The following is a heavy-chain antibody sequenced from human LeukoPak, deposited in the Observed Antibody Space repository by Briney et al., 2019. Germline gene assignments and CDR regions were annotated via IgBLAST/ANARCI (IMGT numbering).Heavy chain of an antibody. CDR3: ATQRAYYYYMDV. Sequence: GGSLRLSCAASGFTVSSNYMSWVRQAPGKGLEWVSVIYSGGSTYYADSVKGRFTISRDNSKDTLYLQMSSLRAEDTAVYYCATQRAYYYYMDVWGKGTTVTVSS. CDR2: IYSGGST. V-gene: IGHV3-53*01. CDR1: GFTVSSNY. J-gene: IGHJ6*03.